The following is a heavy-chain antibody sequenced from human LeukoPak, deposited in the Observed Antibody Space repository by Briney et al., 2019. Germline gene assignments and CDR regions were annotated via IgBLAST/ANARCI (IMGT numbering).Heavy chain of an antibody. J-gene: IGHJ6*03. CDR2: IFPSGSS. V-gene: IGHV4-4*09. D-gene: IGHD1-14*01. CDR1: GRSMRSYC. Sequence: SHSLALTHPLDGRSMRSYCRSWIRQSPVKRLQWLGYIFPSGSSFYNPSLESRVTISLDTSENQFSLRLISVTAADTAVYYCARRNHYFYYMDVWGKGTTVTVSS. CDR3: ARRNHYFYYMDV.